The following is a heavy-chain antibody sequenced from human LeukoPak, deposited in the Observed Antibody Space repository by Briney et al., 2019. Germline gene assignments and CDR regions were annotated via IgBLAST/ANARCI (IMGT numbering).Heavy chain of an antibody. Sequence: SETLSLTCTVSGGSISSSSYYWGWIRQPPGKGLEWIGSIYYSGSTYYNPSLKSRVTISVDTSKNQFSLKLSSVTAADTAVYYCARGWYSSGWADYWGQGTLVTVSS. J-gene: IGHJ4*02. V-gene: IGHV4-39*07. CDR3: ARGWYSSGWADY. CDR1: GGSISSSSYY. CDR2: IYYSGST. D-gene: IGHD6-19*01.